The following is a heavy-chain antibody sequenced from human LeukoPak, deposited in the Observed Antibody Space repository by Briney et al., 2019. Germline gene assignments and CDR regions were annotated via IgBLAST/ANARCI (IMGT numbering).Heavy chain of an antibody. CDR3: AASLTALRPSYYFDF. D-gene: IGHD6-25*01. J-gene: IGHJ4*02. CDR1: GGSISSYY. Sequence: SETLSLTCTVSGGSISSYYWSWIRQPPGKGLEWIGYIYYSGSTNYNPSLRRRVAMSIDTSENSFPLKLNSVTAADTAVYYCAASLTALRPSYYFDFWAQGIQVTVSS. CDR2: IYYSGST. V-gene: IGHV4-59*01.